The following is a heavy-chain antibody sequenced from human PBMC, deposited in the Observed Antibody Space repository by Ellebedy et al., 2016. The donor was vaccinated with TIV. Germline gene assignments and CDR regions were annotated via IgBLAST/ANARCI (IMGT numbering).Heavy chain of an antibody. V-gene: IGHV5-10-1*01. CDR2: IDPSDSYI. CDR1: GYSFTTYW. D-gene: IGHD5-18*01. J-gene: IGHJ4*02. CDR3: ARHINTAITNDH. Sequence: PGGSLRLSCTGSGYSFTTYWISWVRQMPGKGLEWMGRIDPSDSYIKYSPSFQGHVTISVDKSISTAYLQWSSLKASDTAMYYCARHINTAITNDHWGQGTLVTVSS.